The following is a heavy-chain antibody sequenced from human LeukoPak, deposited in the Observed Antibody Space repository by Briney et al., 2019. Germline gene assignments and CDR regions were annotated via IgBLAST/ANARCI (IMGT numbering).Heavy chain of an antibody. J-gene: IGHJ4*02. V-gene: IGHV1-46*01. CDR2: INPSNGNT. CDR1: GYTFSNSH. D-gene: IGHD1-26*01. Sequence: ASVKVSCKASGYTFSNSHIHWVRQAPGQGLEWMGIINPSNGNTEYAQRFQGRVTMTRDTSTSTVYMDLSSLRLEDTAVFYCAREPYSGSCHFDYWGQGTLLTVSS. CDR3: AREPYSGSCHFDY.